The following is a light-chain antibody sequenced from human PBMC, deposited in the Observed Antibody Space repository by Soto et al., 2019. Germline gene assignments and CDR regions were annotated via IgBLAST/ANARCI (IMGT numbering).Light chain of an antibody. V-gene: IGKV1-39*01. CDR1: QSISNY. CDR3: QQSYRTPT. J-gene: IGKJ5*01. Sequence: DIQMTQSPSSLSASVGDRVTITCRASQSISNYLSWYQQKPGKAPKLLIYAASSLQSGVPSRFSATGYKTDFTLTISSLLPEDVATYYCQQSYRTPTFGQGTRLEIK. CDR2: AAS.